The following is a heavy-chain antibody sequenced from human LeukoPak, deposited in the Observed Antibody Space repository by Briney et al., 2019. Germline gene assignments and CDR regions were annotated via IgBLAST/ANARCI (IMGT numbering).Heavy chain of an antibody. V-gene: IGHV3-30*02. CDR1: GFAFSSYG. CDR3: ARDREKSSSYGAFDI. CDR2: IRYDGSGK. J-gene: IGHJ3*02. Sequence: GGSLRLSCAASGFAFSSYGMHWVRQAPDKGLEWVAFIRYDGSGKYYADSVEGRFTISRDNSKNTLNLQMNSLRAEDTAVYYCARDREKSSSYGAFDIWGQGTMVTVSS. D-gene: IGHD6-6*01.